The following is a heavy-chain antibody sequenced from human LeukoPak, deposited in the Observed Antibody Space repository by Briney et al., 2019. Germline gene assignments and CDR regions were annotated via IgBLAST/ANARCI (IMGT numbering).Heavy chain of an antibody. V-gene: IGHV4-34*01. CDR3: VRGSTVSFGGDCYYY. CDR2: INPSGST. CDR1: GVSFSGYY. D-gene: IGHD2-21*02. J-gene: IGHJ4*02. Sequence: PSEALSLTCTVFGVSFSGYYWSWIRQPPDKGLEWIGEINPSGSTNYNPSLKTRVTISTDTSKNHFALTLNSEIDADTGVYYSVRGSTVSFGGDCYYYSGRGTLVTVSS.